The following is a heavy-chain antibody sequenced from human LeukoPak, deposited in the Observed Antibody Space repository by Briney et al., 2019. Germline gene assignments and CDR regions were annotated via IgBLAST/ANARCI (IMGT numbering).Heavy chain of an antibody. CDR1: GGSISSGSYY. Sequence: SETLXLTCTVSGGSISSGSYYWSWIRQPAGKGLEWIGRIYTSGSTXYNPSLKSRVTISVDTSKNQFSLKLSSVTAADTAVYYCARVHGFFSSKWLPQQDYYYYMDVWGKGTTVTVSS. V-gene: IGHV4-61*02. J-gene: IGHJ6*03. CDR3: ARVHGFFSSKWLPQQDYYYYMDV. CDR2: IYTSGST. D-gene: IGHD3-22*01.